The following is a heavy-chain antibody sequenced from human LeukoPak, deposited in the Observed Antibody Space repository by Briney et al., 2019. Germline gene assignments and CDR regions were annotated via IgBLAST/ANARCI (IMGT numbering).Heavy chain of an antibody. J-gene: IGHJ6*02. V-gene: IGHV6-1*01. CDR3: ARGSIAAAGTVKVYYYYGMDV. CDR1: GDSVSSNSAA. CDR2: TYYRSKWYN. Sequence: SQTLSLTCAISGDSVSSNSAAWNWIRQSPSRGLEWLGRTYYRSKWYNDYAVSVKSRITINPDTSKNQFSLQLNSVTPEDTAVYYCARGSIAAAGTVKVYYYYGMDVWGQGTTVTVSS. D-gene: IGHD6-13*01.